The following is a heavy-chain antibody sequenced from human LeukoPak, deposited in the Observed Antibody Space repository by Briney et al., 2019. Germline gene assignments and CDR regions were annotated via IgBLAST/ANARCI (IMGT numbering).Heavy chain of an antibody. D-gene: IGHD3-10*01. Sequence: GGSLTLSCAVSGLSFSNVYMNWVRQAPGKGLEWVGRIKSITDGGTTAYAASVKGRFTISGDDSKNTLYLQMDGLKTEDTAVYYCIPSGSGNYYGFWGQGTLVTVSS. V-gene: IGHV3-15*01. CDR3: IPSGSGNYYGF. CDR2: IKSITDGGTT. J-gene: IGHJ4*02. CDR1: GLSFSNVY.